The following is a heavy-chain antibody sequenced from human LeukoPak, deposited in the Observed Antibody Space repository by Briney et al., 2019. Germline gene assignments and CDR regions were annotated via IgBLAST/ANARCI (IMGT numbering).Heavy chain of an antibody. CDR3: ARHSFPMTTGYFDS. Sequence: GESLKISCKASGYTFTTYWIDWLRQMPGKGLEWMGIIYPGDSDTRYSPSFQGQITISVDKSINTAYLQWSSLKASDTAMYYCARHSFPMTTGYFDSWGQASLVTVSS. V-gene: IGHV5-51*01. D-gene: IGHD4-17*01. CDR2: IYPGDSDT. CDR1: GYTFTTYW. J-gene: IGHJ4*02.